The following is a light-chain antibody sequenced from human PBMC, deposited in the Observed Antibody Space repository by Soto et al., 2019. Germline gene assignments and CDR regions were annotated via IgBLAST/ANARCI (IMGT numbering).Light chain of an antibody. Sequence: DIQWTQSPSFLSASVGDRVTITCRASQGISGYLAWYQQKPGKSPKPLIYAASTLQSGVPSRFSGSGSGTEFTLTISSLQPEDFATYYCQQNRTFGGGTKLDIK. V-gene: IGKV1-9*01. CDR3: QQNRT. CDR2: AAS. J-gene: IGKJ4*01. CDR1: QGISGY.